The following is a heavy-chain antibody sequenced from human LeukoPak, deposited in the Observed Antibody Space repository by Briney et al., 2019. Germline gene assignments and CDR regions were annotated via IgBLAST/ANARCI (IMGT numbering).Heavy chain of an antibody. CDR3: ARSTTIKGWFDP. J-gene: IGHJ5*02. CDR1: GDSISSYP. V-gene: IGHV4-4*08. D-gene: IGHD4-11*01. CDR2: ISTSGST. Sequence: SETLSLTCTVSGDSISSYPWSWIRQPPGKGLEWIGYISTSGSTNYNPSLKSRVTISVDTSKNQFSLNLTSVTAADTAVYYCARSTTIKGWFDPWCQGTLVTVSS.